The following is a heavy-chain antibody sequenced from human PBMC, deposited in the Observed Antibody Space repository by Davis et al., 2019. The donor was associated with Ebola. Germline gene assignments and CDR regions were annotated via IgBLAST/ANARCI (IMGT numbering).Heavy chain of an antibody. D-gene: IGHD3-10*01. CDR1: GFTFSSYS. V-gene: IGHV3-21*01. J-gene: IGHJ6*02. Sequence: GESLKISCAASGFTFSSYSMNWVRQAPGKGLEWVSSISSSSYIYYADSVKGRFTISRDNAKNSLYLQMNSLRAEDTAVYYCASASGYYYYYGMDVWGQGTTVTVSS. CDR3: ASASGYYYYYGMDV. CDR2: ISSSSYI.